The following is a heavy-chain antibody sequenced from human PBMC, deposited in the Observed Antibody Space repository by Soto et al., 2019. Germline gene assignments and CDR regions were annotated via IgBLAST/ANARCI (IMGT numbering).Heavy chain of an antibody. CDR2: INAGNGNT. V-gene: IGHV1-3*01. CDR1: GYTFTSYA. CDR3: ARDRGYRSSPEAPDY. Sequence: ASVKVPCKASGYTFTSYAMHWVRQAPGQRLEWMGWINAGNGNTKYSQKFQGRVTITRDTSASTAYMELSSLRSEDTAVYYCARDRGYRSSPEAPDYWGQGTLVTVSS. D-gene: IGHD6-6*01. J-gene: IGHJ4*02.